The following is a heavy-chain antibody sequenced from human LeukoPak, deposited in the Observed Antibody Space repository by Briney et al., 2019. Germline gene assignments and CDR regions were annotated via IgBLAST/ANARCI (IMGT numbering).Heavy chain of an antibody. V-gene: IGHV3-23*01. CDR1: GFTSSSYA. J-gene: IGHJ6*02. D-gene: IGHD3-22*01. Sequence: GGSLRLSCAASGFTSSSYAMSWVRQAPGKGLEWVSAISGSGGSTYYADSVKGRFTISRDNSKNTLYLQMNSLRAEDTAVYYCAKDTPSYYDSSGYPPLGYYYGMDVWGQGTTVTVSS. CDR3: AKDTPSYYDSSGYPPLGYYYGMDV. CDR2: ISGSGGST.